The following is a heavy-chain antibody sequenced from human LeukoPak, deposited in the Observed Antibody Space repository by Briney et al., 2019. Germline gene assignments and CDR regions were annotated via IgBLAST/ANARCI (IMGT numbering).Heavy chain of an antibody. Sequence: LTGGSLRLSCAASGLCCSIYWMSWVRQAPGKGLEWVASLKQDGSEKYYVDSVKGRFTISRDNAKNSLSLQMNSLRAEDTAVYYCARWVSGWDVWGQGTTVTVS. J-gene: IGHJ6*02. CDR2: LKQDGSEK. V-gene: IGHV3-7*05. CDR3: ARWVSGWDV. CDR1: GLCCSIYW.